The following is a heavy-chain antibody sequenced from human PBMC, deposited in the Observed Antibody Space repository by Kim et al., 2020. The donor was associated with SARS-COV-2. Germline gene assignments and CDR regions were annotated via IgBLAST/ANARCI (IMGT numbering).Heavy chain of an antibody. V-gene: IGHV5-51*01. D-gene: IGHD3-3*01. Sequence: GESLKISCKGSGYSFTSYWIGWVRQMPGKGLEWMGIIYPGDSDTRYSPSFQGQVTISADKSISTAYLQWSSLKASDTAMYYCARTKTYYDFWSGDHDAFDIWGQGTMVTVSS. CDR2: IYPGDSDT. J-gene: IGHJ3*02. CDR1: GYSFTSYW. CDR3: ARTKTYYDFWSGDHDAFDI.